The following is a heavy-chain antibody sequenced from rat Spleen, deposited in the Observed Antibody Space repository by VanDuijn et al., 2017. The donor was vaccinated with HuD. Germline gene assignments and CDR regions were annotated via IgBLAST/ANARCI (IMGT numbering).Heavy chain of an antibody. Sequence: EVQLVESGGGLVQPGRSLKLSCTASGFTFSNSYMAWVRQAPARGREWVATISTGGANIYYRDSVQRRFTISRDNAKSTLYLQVDSLRSEDTATYYCARHLVYGGSLFYFDYWGQGVMVTVSS. J-gene: IGHJ2*01. CDR2: ISTGGANI. CDR3: ARHLVYGGSLFYFDY. V-gene: IGHV5S23*01. D-gene: IGHD1-11*01. CDR1: GFTFSNSY.